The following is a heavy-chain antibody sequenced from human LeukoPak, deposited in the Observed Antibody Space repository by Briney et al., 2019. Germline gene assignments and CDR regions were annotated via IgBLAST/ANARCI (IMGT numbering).Heavy chain of an antibody. Sequence: PGGSLRLFCSASGFTFSTNSMQWVRQPPAKGLEFVSAITSNGGSTYYADSVKGRFTISRDNSKNTLYLQMSSLRAEDTAVYYCVTVGMTSIWSYLRFDPRGQGTLVSVSS. J-gene: IGHJ5*02. CDR1: GFTFSTNS. CDR2: ITSNGGST. D-gene: IGHD1-26*01. V-gene: IGHV3-64D*08. CDR3: VTVGMTSIWSYLRFDP.